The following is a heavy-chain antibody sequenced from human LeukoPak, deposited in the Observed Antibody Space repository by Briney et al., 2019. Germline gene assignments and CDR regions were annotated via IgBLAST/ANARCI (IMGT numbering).Heavy chain of an antibody. J-gene: IGHJ5*02. Sequence: GRSLRLSCAASGFTFSSYATHWVRQAPGKGLEWVAVISYDGSNKYYADSVKGRFTISRDNSKNTLYLQMNSLRAEDTAVYYCARDWKQLWLTWGQGTLVTVSS. V-gene: IGHV3-30*04. D-gene: IGHD5-18*01. CDR1: GFTFSSYA. CDR3: ARDWKQLWLT. CDR2: ISYDGSNK.